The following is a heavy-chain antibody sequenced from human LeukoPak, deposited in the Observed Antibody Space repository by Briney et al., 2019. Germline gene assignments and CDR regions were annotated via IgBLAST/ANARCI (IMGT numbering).Heavy chain of an antibody. CDR3: ARAPPYYYYYMDV. Sequence: GGSLRLSCAASGFTLDDYGMSWVRQAPGKGLEWVSGINWNGGSTGYADSVKGRFTISRDNAKNSLYLQMNSLRAEDTALYYCARAPPYYYYYMDVWGKGTTVTVSS. CDR2: INWNGGST. CDR1: GFTLDDYG. J-gene: IGHJ6*03. V-gene: IGHV3-20*04.